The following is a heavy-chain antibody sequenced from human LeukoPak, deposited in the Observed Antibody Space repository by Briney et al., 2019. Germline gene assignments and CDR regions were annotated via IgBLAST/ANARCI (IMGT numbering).Heavy chain of an antibody. V-gene: IGHV4-39*01. Sequence: PSETLSLTCTVSGGSISSSSYYWGCIHRPQGKGVEWIGSIYYSGSTYYNPSLKSRVTISVDTSKNQFSLKLSSVTAADTAVYYCARQLGYCSSTSCYADKVDYWGQGTLVTVSS. CDR2: IYYSGST. J-gene: IGHJ4*02. CDR3: ARQLGYCSSTSCYADKVDY. D-gene: IGHD2-2*01. CDR1: GGSISSSSYY.